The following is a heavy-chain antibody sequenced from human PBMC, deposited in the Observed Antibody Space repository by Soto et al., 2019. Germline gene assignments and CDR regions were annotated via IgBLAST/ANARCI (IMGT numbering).Heavy chain of an antibody. CDR2: INGDGTTT. V-gene: IGHV3-74*01. Sequence: GGSLRLSCAASGFTFSSHWMHWVRQAPGKGLVWVARINGDGTTTTYAGSVKGRFTISRDNAKNALFLQMNSLTVGDTGLYFSTRSSPASGFYRTNFFDNWGQRELVT. CDR3: TRSSPASGFYRTNFFDN. CDR1: GFTFSSHW. D-gene: IGHD6-19*01. J-gene: IGHJ4*02.